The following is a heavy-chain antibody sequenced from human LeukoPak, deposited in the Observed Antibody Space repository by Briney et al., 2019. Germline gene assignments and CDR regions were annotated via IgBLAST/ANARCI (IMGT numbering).Heavy chain of an antibody. Sequence: GGSLRLSCAASGFTFSSYSMNWVRQAPGKGLEWVSSISSSSSYIYYADSVKGRFTISRDNAKNSLYLQMNSLRAEDTAVYYCARDMYSGSYSGRFDYWGQGTLVTVSS. CDR1: GFTFSSYS. D-gene: IGHD1-26*01. J-gene: IGHJ4*02. CDR3: ARDMYSGSYSGRFDY. V-gene: IGHV3-21*01. CDR2: ISSSSSYI.